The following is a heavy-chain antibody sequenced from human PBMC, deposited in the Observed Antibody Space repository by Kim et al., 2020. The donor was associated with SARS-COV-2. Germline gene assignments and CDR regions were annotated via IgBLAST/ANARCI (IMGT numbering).Heavy chain of an antibody. Sequence: SETLSLTCTVSGGSISSSSYYWGWIRQPPGKGLEWIGSIYYSGSTYYNPSLKSRVTISVDTSKNQFSLKLSSVTAADTAVYYCARQSGDYVGDAFDIWG. D-gene: IGHD4-17*01. CDR2: IYYSGST. CDR3: ARQSGDYVGDAFDI. J-gene: IGHJ3*02. CDR1: GGSISSSSYY. V-gene: IGHV4-39*01.